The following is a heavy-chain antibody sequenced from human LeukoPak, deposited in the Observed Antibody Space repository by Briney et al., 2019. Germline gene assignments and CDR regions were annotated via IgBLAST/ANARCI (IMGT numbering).Heavy chain of an antibody. J-gene: IGHJ4*02. CDR3: ASGSFDDCGDFERGDYFDY. CDR2: IYYSGLT. Sequence: PSETLSLTCTVSGGSISSSSSYWGWIRQPPGKGLEWIGSIYYSGLTYDNPSLKSRVSISVDTSKNQFSLKVTSVTAADTAVYYCASGSFDDCGDFERGDYFDYWGQGILVTVSS. D-gene: IGHD4-17*01. V-gene: IGHV4-39*01. CDR1: GGSISSSSSY.